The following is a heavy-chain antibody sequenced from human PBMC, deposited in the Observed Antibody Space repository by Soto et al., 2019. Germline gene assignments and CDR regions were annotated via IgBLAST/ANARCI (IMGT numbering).Heavy chain of an antibody. Sequence: EVQLLESGGGLVQPGGSLRLSCAASGFTFSRYAMRWVRQAPGKGLEWVSAISGSAGSTYYADSVKGRFTISRDNAKNTLYLQMNSLRVEDTAVYYCAKGLTGAPYYAMDVWGQGTTVTVSS. D-gene: IGHD7-27*01. CDR3: AKGLTGAPYYAMDV. CDR1: GFTFSRYA. CDR2: ISGSAGST. V-gene: IGHV3-23*01. J-gene: IGHJ6*02.